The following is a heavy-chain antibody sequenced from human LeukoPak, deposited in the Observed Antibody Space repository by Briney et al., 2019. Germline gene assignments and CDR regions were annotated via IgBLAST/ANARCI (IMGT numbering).Heavy chain of an antibody. D-gene: IGHD3-22*01. V-gene: IGHV3-30*18. CDR3: ANYYYDSSGYVGKDLDGMDV. J-gene: IGHJ6*02. CDR2: ISYDGSNK. Sequence: GGSLRLSCAASGFTFSSYGMHWVRQAPGKGLEWVAVISYDGSNKYYADSVKGRFTISRDNSKNTLYLQMNSLRAEDTAVYYCANYYYDSSGYVGKDLDGMDVWGQGTTVTVSS. CDR1: GFTFSSYG.